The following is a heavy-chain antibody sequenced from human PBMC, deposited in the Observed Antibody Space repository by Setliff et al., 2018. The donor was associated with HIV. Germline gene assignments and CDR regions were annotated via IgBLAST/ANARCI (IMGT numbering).Heavy chain of an antibody. J-gene: IGHJ4*02. Sequence: SVKVSCKASGGTFIRYAFNWVRQAPGQGLEWMGEIIPIFGIPSYAQRFQDRVTITADESTNTAYMELSSLRSEDMAVYYCAIVTELDYYGGSGPTHLLFDSWGQGTLVTVS. CDR3: AIVTELDYYGGSGPTHLLFDS. D-gene: IGHD3-22*01. CDR1: GGTFIRYA. CDR2: IIPIFGIP. V-gene: IGHV1-69*13.